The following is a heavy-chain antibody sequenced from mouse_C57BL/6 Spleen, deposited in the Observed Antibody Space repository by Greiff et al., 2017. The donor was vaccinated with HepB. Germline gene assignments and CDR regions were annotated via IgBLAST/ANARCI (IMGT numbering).Heavy chain of an antibody. V-gene: IGHV1-81*01. CDR3: ARETSGTGFAY. Sequence: QVQLQQSGAELARPGASVKLSCKASGYTFTSYGISWVKQRTGQGLEWIGEIYPRSGNTYYNEKFKGRATLTADKSSSTAYMELRILTSEDSAVYFCARETSGTGFAYWGQGTLVTVSA. CDR2: IYPRSGNT. D-gene: IGHD4-1*01. J-gene: IGHJ3*01. CDR1: GYTFTSYG.